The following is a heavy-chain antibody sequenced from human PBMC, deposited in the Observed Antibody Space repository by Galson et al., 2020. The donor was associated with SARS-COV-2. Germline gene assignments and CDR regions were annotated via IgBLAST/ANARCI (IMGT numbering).Heavy chain of an antibody. CDR3: SRGLSSSWPFSDF. J-gene: IGHJ4*02. CDR1: GFTFSSYN. D-gene: IGHD6-13*01. CDR2: ITSSSTT. V-gene: IGHV3-48*02. Sequence: GESLKISCAASGFTFSSYNMNWVRQAPGKGLEWVSFITSSSTTYYVASVKGRFTISRDNAKNSLYLQMSGLRDDDTALYYCSRGLSSSWPFSDFWGQGALVTVSS.